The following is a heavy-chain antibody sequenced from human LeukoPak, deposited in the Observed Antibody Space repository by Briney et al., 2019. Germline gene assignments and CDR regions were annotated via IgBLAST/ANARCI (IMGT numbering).Heavy chain of an antibody. D-gene: IGHD2-15*01. CDR1: GFTFNSHA. CDR3: AKGLVVVAATHFCAFDI. V-gene: IGHV3-23*01. Sequence: GGSLRLCCAASGFTFNSHAMSWVRQAPGKGLEWVSSISGSGGSTYYADSVKGRFTISRDNSKNTLYLQVNSLRAEDTAVYYCAKGLVVVAATHFCAFDIWGQGTMVTVSS. CDR2: ISGSGGST. J-gene: IGHJ3*02.